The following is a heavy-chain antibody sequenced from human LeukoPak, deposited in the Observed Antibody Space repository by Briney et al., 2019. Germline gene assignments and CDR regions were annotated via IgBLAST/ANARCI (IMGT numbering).Heavy chain of an antibody. Sequence: PGGSLRLSCEASVFTFSTYEMNWVRQAPGKGLEWIAYIMGGGRVIYYKDSVKGRFIISRDNAMKSLFLQMNSLRVEDTAVYYCWGTDKTGPETFDVWGLGTMVTVSS. CDR2: IMGGGRVI. V-gene: IGHV3-48*03. CDR3: WGTDKTGPETFDV. D-gene: IGHD3-16*01. CDR1: VFTFSTYE. J-gene: IGHJ3*01.